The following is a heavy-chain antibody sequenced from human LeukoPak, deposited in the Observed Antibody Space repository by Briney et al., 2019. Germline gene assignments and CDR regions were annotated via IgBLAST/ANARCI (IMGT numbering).Heavy chain of an antibody. Sequence: PGGSLRLSCAVSGITLSNYGMSWVRQAPGKGLEWVAGISDSGGRTNYTDSVKGRFTISRENSENTLYLQMNSLRAEDTAVYFCAKRGVVIRVILVGFHKEAYYFDSWGQGALVTVSS. V-gene: IGHV3-23*01. J-gene: IGHJ4*02. D-gene: IGHD3-10*01. CDR2: ISDSGGRT. CDR3: AKRGVVIRVILVGFHKEAYYFDS. CDR1: GITLSNYG.